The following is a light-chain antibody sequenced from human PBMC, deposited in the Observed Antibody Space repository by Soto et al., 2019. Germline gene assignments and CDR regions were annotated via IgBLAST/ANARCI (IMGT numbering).Light chain of an antibody. CDR2: GNS. CDR1: SSNVGFNA. Sequence: QSALTQPPSASGAPGQRVTLSCVGGSSNVGFNAVNWYQQIPGAAPKLLMHGNSQRPSGVPDRFSGSKSGTSASLAMIGLRTEDEAHYYCAAWDDSLRGVVFGGGTKLTVL. V-gene: IGLV1-47*02. CDR3: AAWDDSLRGVV. J-gene: IGLJ3*02.